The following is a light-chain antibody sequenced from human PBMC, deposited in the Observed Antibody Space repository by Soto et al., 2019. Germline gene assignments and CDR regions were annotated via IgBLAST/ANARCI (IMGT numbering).Light chain of an antibody. V-gene: IGKV1-8*01. CDR3: KQYYSHPPLT. CDR2: AAS. J-gene: IGKJ4*01. Sequence: AIRMTQSPSSFSASTGDRVTITCRASQGISSYLAWYQQKPGKAPKLLIYAASTLQSGVPSMLSGSGYGTYFPLTISCLQSEEFATYYCKQYYSHPPLTFGGGTKVDIK. CDR1: QGISSY.